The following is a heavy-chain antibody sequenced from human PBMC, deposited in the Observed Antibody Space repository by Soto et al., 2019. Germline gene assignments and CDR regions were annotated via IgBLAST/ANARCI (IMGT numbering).Heavy chain of an antibody. J-gene: IGHJ4*02. D-gene: IGHD6-13*01. CDR2: FDPEDDET. CDR1: GSTLTELS. Sequence: GASVKVSCKVSGSTLTELSMQWVRQAPGKGLEWMGGFDPEDDETIYAQKFQGRVTMTEDTSTDTAYMELSSLRSEDTAVYYCATPSWQQLVLIQGRSGFDYWGQGTLVTVSS. V-gene: IGHV1-24*01. CDR3: ATPSWQQLVLIQGRSGFDY.